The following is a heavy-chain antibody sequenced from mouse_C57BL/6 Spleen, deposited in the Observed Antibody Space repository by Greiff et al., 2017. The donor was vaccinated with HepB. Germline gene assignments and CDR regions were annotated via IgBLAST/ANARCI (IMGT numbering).Heavy chain of an antibody. D-gene: IGHD2-1*01. CDR1: GYAFSSYW. CDR3: AREGGGGNYLSWFAY. V-gene: IGHV1-80*01. Sequence: QVQLQQSGAELVKPGASVKISCKASGYAFSSYWMNWVKQRPGKGLEWIGQIYPGDGDTNYNGKFKGKATLTADKSSSTAYMQLSSLTSEDSAVDFCAREGGGGNYLSWFAYWGQGTLVTVSA. J-gene: IGHJ3*01. CDR2: IYPGDGDT.